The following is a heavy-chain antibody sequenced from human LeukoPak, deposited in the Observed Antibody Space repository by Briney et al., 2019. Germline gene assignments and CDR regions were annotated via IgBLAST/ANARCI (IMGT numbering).Heavy chain of an antibody. CDR2: IYYSGST. V-gene: IGHV4-38-2*02. J-gene: IGHJ4*02. CDR3: ARHGRRGIRPFDY. Sequence: SETLSLTCTVSGYSISNGYYWGWIRQPPGKGLEWIGSIYYSGSTYYNPSLKSRVTISVDTSKNQFSLKLSSVTAADTAVYYCARHGRRGIRPFDYWGQGTLVTVSS. D-gene: IGHD3-16*01. CDR1: GYSISNGYY.